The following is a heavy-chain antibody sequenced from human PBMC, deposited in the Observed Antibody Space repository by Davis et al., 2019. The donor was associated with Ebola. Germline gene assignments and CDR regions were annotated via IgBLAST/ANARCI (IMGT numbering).Heavy chain of an antibody. CDR1: GGSFSGYY. CDR2: INHSGST. V-gene: IGHV4-34*01. J-gene: IGHJ4*02. Sequence: MPSETLSLTCAVYGGSFSGYYWSWIRQPPGTGLEWIGEINHSGSTNSNPSLKSRVTISVDTSTNQFSLKLSSVTAADTAVYYCARVLGVTYPDYWGQGTLVTVSS. D-gene: IGHD3-22*01. CDR3: ARVLGVTYPDY.